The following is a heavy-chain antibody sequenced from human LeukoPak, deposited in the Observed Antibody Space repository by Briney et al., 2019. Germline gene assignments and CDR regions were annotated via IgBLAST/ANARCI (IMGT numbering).Heavy chain of an antibody. CDR1: GGPFSGSY. V-gene: IGHV4-34*01. Sequence: PSETLSLTCAVYGGPFSGSYWSWVRQPPGKGLEWIGEINHSGSTNYNPSLTSRVTISVDTSKNQFSLKLSSVTAADTAAYYCARVPTSSWPSPDYWGQGTLVTVSS. CDR2: INHSGST. CDR3: ARVPTSSWPSPDY. D-gene: IGHD6-13*01. J-gene: IGHJ4*02.